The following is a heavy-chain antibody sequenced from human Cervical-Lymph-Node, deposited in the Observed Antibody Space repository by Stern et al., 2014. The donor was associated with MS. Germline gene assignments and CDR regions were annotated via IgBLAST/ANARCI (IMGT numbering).Heavy chain of an antibody. Sequence: VQLVESGAEVKKPGASVKVSCKASGYTFTAYYMHWVRQAPGQGLERMGLINPTVGTTSYARKFQGRVPMTRVTSTSTVYMELRSLRSEDTAVYYCARDLLQYTGYGMDVWGQGTTVTVFS. CDR2: INPTVGTT. V-gene: IGHV1-46*03. CDR3: ARDLLQYTGYGMDV. CDR1: GYTFTAYY. J-gene: IGHJ6*02. D-gene: IGHD3-3*01.